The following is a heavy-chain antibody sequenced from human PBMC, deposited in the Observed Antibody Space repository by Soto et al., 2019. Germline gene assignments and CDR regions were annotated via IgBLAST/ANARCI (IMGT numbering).Heavy chain of an antibody. CDR1: GFTFSSFS. J-gene: IGHJ4*02. V-gene: IGHV3-48*01. CDR3: AKDISVAGCFDS. CDR2: ISSTTSGT. D-gene: IGHD6-19*01. Sequence: EVQLVESGGGLVQPGGSLRLSCAASGFTFSSFSMNWVRQAPGKGLEWVSSISSTTSGTYYAESVKGRFTISRDNARNSLYLQMNSLRAEDTAVYYCAKDISVAGCFDSWGQGTLVTVSS.